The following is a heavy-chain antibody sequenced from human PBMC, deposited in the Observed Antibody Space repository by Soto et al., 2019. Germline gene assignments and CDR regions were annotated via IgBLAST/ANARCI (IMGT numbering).Heavy chain of an antibody. Sequence: QVQLVESGGGVVQPGRSLRLSCAASGFTFSSYGMHWVRQAPGKGLEWVAVISYDGSNKYYADSVKGRFTISRDNSKNTLYLQMNSLRAEDTAVYYCAKDLGWDDAFDIWGQGTMVTVSS. J-gene: IGHJ3*02. CDR1: GFTFSSYG. D-gene: IGHD1-26*01. CDR3: AKDLGWDDAFDI. CDR2: ISYDGSNK. V-gene: IGHV3-30*18.